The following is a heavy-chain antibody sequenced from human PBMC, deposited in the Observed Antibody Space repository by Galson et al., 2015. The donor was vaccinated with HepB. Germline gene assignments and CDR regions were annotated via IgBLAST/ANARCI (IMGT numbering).Heavy chain of an antibody. Sequence: SLRLSCAASGLIFSNSVMHWVRQAPGKGLEWVALISAGDGRNTNYADSIRGRFTISRDNSKNKLFLQMISLRAEDTADYYCAREGFSSGHAGRFDCWGQGTLVTVSS. J-gene: IGHJ4*02. CDR3: AREGFSSGHAGRFDC. CDR2: ISAGDGRNT. CDR1: GLIFSNSV. D-gene: IGHD3-22*01. V-gene: IGHV3-30*04.